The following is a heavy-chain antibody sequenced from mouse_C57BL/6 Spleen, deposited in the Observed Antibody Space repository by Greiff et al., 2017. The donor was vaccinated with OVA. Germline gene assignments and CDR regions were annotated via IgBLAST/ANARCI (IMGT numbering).Heavy chain of an antibody. V-gene: IGHV1-81*01. J-gene: IGHJ3*01. Sequence: VQLQQSGAELARPGASVKLSCKASGYTFTSYGISWVKQRTGQGLEWIGEIYPRSGNTYYNEKFKGKATLTADKSSSTAYMELRSLTSEDSAVYFCASKDSSGFDYWGQGTLVTVSA. CDR3: ASKDSSGFDY. D-gene: IGHD3-2*02. CDR1: GYTFTSYG. CDR2: IYPRSGNT.